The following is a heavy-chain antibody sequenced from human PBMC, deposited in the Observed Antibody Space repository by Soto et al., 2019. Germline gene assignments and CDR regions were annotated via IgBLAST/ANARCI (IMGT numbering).Heavy chain of an antibody. CDR1: GFTFSSYA. D-gene: IGHD3-10*01. CDR3: AKGMVRGVITPYYFDY. CDR2: ISGSGGST. V-gene: IGHV3-23*01. J-gene: IGHJ4*02. Sequence: PGGSLRLSCAASGFTFSSYAMSWVRQAPGKGLEWVSAISGSGGSTYYADSVKGRFTISRDNSKNTLYLQMNSLRAEDTAVYYCAKGMVRGVITPYYFDYWGQGTLVTVSS.